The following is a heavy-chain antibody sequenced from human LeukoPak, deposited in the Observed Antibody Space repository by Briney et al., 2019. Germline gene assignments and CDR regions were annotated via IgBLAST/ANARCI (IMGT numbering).Heavy chain of an antibody. D-gene: IGHD2-15*01. CDR1: RFTFSNCV. CDR3: AKGSLSGGSCYFDY. V-gene: IGHV3-23*01. CDR2: ISGSGSLT. J-gene: IGHJ4*02. Sequence: GGSLRLSCAASRFTFSNCVMSWVRQAPGKGLEWVSAISGSGSLTFYADSVKGRFTISRDNSKNTLYLQMNSLRAEDTAVYYCAKGSLSGGSCYFDYWGQGTLVTVSS.